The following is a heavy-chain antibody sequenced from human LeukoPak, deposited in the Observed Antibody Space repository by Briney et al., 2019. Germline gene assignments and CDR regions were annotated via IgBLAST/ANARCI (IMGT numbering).Heavy chain of an antibody. CDR3: ARDYYYYDSSGYLYWFDP. V-gene: IGHV4-4*07. Sequence: PSETLSLTCTVSGGSISSYHWSWIRQPAGQGLEWIGRIYTSGSTNYNPSLKSRVTMSVDTSKNQFSLKLSSVTAADTAVYYCARDYYYYDSSGYLYWFDPWGQGTLVTVSS. D-gene: IGHD3-22*01. J-gene: IGHJ5*02. CDR1: GGSISSYH. CDR2: IYTSGST.